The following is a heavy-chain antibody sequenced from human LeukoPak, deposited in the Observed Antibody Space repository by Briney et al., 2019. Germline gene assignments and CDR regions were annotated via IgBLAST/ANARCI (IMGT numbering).Heavy chain of an antibody. J-gene: IGHJ4*02. CDR3: ARGQMVQVY. D-gene: IGHD5-24*01. V-gene: IGHV3-74*01. CDR1: GFTFSSYW. Sequence: GGSLRLSCVASGFTFSSYWMHWVRQAPGKGLVWVSRINTDGSTTSYADSVKGRFTISRDNAKNTLYLQMNSLRADDTAVYYCARGQMVQVYWGQGTLVTVSS. CDR2: INTDGSTT.